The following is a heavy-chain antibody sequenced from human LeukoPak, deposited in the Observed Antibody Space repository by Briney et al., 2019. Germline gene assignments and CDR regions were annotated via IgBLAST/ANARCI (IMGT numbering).Heavy chain of an antibody. V-gene: IGHV3-7*01. Sequence: GGSLRLSCAASEFIFSSYWMSWVRQAPGKGLEWVANIKQDGREEYYVDSVKGRFTISRDNAKKSTYLQMNRVRAEDTAVYYCARDYGDHPYPEVTLDLWGQGTLVTVSS. D-gene: IGHD2-21*01. J-gene: IGHJ4*02. CDR1: EFIFSSYW. CDR3: ARDYGDHPYPEVTLDL. CDR2: IKQDGREE.